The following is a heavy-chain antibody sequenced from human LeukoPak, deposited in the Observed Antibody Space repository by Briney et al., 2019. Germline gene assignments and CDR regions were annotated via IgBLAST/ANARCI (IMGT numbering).Heavy chain of an antibody. J-gene: IGHJ4*02. D-gene: IGHD3-22*01. V-gene: IGHV4-38-2*01. CDR3: ARGPPYYYDSSGYQSYYFDY. CDR1: GYSISSGFY. CDR2: IFHSGGT. Sequence: SETLSLTCAVSGYSISSGFYWGWIRQPPGKGLEWIGSIFHSGGTYYNPSLKSRVTISVDTSKNQFSLKLSSVTAADTAVYYCARGPPYYYDSSGYQSYYFDYWGQGTLVTVSS.